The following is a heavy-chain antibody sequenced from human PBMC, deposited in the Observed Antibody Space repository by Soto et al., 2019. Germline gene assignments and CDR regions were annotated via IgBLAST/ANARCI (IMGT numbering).Heavy chain of an antibody. J-gene: IGHJ5*02. CDR3: ARHQLHYYDSSGYYWFDP. CDR2: IYYSGST. Sequence: SETLSLTCTVSGGSISSSSYYWGWIRQPPGKGLEWIGSIYYSGSTYYNPSLKSRVTISVDTSKNQFSLKLSSVTAADTAVYYCARHQLHYYDSSGYYWFDPWGQGTLVTVSS. V-gene: IGHV4-39*01. CDR1: GGSISSSSYY. D-gene: IGHD3-22*01.